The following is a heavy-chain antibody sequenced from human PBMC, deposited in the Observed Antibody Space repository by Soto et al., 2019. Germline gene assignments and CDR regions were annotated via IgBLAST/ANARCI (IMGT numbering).Heavy chain of an antibody. CDR3: PNSTGAFRSTVFGVDPTPYDY. CDR2: ISGSGGGT. D-gene: IGHD3-3*01. V-gene: IGHV3-23*01. J-gene: IGHJ4*02. CDR1: GFTFSSYA. Sequence: HPGGSLRLSCAASGFTFSSYAMSWVRQAPGKGLEWVSAISGSGGGTYYADSVKGRFTISRDNSKNTLYLQMNSLRAEDTAVYYCPNSTGAFRSTVFGVDPTPYDYWGQGTLVTVSS.